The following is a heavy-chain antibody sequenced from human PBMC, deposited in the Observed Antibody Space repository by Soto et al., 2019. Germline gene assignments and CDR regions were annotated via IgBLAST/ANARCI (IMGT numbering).Heavy chain of an antibody. J-gene: IGHJ5*02. V-gene: IGHV1-3*01. CDR2: INAGNGNT. CDR3: ANGHRYDFWRERNGFDP. CDR1: GYTFTSYA. Sequence: QVQLVQSGAEVKKPGASVKVSCKASGYTFTSYAMHWVRQAPGQRLEWMGWINAGNGNTKYSQKFQGRVTITRDTSASTAYRALSSLRSEDTAVYYCANGHRYDFWRERNGFDPWFRGTLVTVSS. D-gene: IGHD3-3*01.